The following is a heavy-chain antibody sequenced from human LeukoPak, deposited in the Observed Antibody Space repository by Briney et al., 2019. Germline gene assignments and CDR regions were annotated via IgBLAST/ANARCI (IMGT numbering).Heavy chain of an antibody. CDR3: AREGAGYYYMDV. D-gene: IGHD1-26*01. V-gene: IGHV3-21*01. CDR2: ISSSSSYI. J-gene: IGHJ6*03. Sequence: GGSLRLSCAASGFTFSSYSMNWVRQAPGKGLEWVSSISSSSSYIYYADSVKGRFTISRDNSKNTLYLQMNSLRAEDTAVYYCAREGAGYYYMDVWGKGTTVTISS. CDR1: GFTFSSYS.